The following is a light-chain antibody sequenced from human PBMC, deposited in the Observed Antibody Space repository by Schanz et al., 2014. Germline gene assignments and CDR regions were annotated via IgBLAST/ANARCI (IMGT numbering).Light chain of an antibody. Sequence: QSALTQPASVSRSPGQSITISCTGTSSDIGSYNLVSWYQQHPGKAPKLMIYEGSKRPSGVPDRFSGSKSGYTASLTISGLQAEDEADYYCCSYADGSTLIFGGGTKLTVL. CDR2: EGS. CDR1: SSDIGSYNL. V-gene: IGLV2-23*01. J-gene: IGLJ2*01. CDR3: CSYADGSTLI.